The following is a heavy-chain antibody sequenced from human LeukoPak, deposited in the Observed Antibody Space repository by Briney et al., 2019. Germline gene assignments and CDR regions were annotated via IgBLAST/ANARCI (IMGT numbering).Heavy chain of an antibody. J-gene: IGHJ4*02. CDR3: AKPLRDGGSYYFDY. CDR1: GFTFSSYA. Sequence: GGSLRLSCAASGFTFSSYAMGWVRQAPGKGLEWVSAISGSGGSTYYADSVKGRFTISRDNSKNTLYLQMNSLRAEDTAVYYCAKPLRDGGSYYFDYWGQGTLVTVSS. CDR2: ISGSGGST. V-gene: IGHV3-23*01. D-gene: IGHD5-24*01.